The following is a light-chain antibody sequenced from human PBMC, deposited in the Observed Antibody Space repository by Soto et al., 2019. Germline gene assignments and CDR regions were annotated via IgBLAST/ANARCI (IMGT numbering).Light chain of an antibody. Sequence: EIVLTQSPGTLSLSPGERATLSCRASQSGSSSYLAWYQQKPCQPYRLLIYGAYTRATGIPDRFSGSAYGTDVTLTISRLEADDLGVYYGQRSGSTPPALAFVGGTKVEIK. J-gene: IGKJ4*01. CDR2: GAY. CDR3: QRSGSTPPALA. V-gene: IGKV3-20*01. CDR1: QSGSSSY.